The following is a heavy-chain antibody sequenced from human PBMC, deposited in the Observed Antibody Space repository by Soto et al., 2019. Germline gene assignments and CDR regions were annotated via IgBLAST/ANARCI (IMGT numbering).Heavy chain of an antibody. Sequence: EVQLVESGGGLVQPGGSLRLSCAASGFTFSSYSMNWVRQAPGKGLEWVSYISSSSSTIYYADSVKGRFTISRDNAKNSLYPQMNSLRDEDTAVYYCARGPLDGDYHYYYYGMDVLGQGTPVTVSS. CDR3: ARGPLDGDYHYYYYGMDV. D-gene: IGHD4-17*01. J-gene: IGHJ6*02. V-gene: IGHV3-48*02. CDR2: ISSSSSTI. CDR1: GFTFSSYS.